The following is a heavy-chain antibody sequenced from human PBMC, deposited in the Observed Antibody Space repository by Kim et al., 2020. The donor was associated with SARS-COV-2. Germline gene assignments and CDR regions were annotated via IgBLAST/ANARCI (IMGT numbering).Heavy chain of an antibody. CDR2: ISTHNGDT. CDR1: GFTFPSYG. CDR3: AREEDSAGFGDAFDF. V-gene: IGHV1-18*04. J-gene: IGHJ3*01. D-gene: IGHD1-26*01. Sequence: ASVKVSCKASGFTFPSYGISWVRQAPGQGLEWVGWISTHNGDTRYAEKVQGRVTMTTDTSTSTLFMELRSLRSDDTAVYYCAREEDSAGFGDAFDFWGQGTLVTVSS.